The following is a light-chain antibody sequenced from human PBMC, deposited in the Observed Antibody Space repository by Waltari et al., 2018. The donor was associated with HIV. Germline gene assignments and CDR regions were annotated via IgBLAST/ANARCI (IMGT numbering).Light chain of an antibody. V-gene: IGLV3-19*01. CDR2: GKN. J-gene: IGLJ2*01. CDR1: STRREY. Sequence: SSELTQDPAVSVALGQTVRITCQGDSTRREYVSWYQQKPGQAPVLVMFGKNNRPSGIPDRFSGSSSGNTVSLTITGAQAEDEADYYCKFRDSSGNHLVVFGGGTKLTVL. CDR3: KFRDSSGNHLVV.